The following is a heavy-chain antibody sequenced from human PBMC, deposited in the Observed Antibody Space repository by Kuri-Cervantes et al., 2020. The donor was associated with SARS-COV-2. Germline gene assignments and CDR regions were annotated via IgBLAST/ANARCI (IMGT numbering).Heavy chain of an antibody. J-gene: IGHJ2*01. CDR1: GFIFSDYA. CDR3: ARGYSDYGDRYFDL. Sequence: GGSLRLSCEASGFIFSDYAIDWVRQAPGKGLEWVAIISYDGRNTKFADSVKGRFTISRDNSKSTLYLQMNSLRAEDTAVYYCARGYSDYGDRYFDLWGRGTLVTVSS. V-gene: IGHV3-30*04. CDR2: ISYDGRNT. D-gene: IGHD4-17*01.